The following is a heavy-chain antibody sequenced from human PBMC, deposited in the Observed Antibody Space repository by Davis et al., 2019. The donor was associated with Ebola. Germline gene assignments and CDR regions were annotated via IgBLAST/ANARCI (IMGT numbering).Heavy chain of an antibody. CDR3: ASARSWYYYYYGMDV. CDR1: GGSFSGYY. V-gene: IGHV4-34*01. D-gene: IGHD6-13*01. CDR2: INHSGST. Sequence: PSETLSLTCAVYGGSFSGYYWSWIRQPPGKGLEWIGEINHSGSTNYNPSLKSRVTISVDTSKNQFSLKLSSVTAADTAVYYCASARSWYYYYYGMDVWGQGTTVTVSS. J-gene: IGHJ6*02.